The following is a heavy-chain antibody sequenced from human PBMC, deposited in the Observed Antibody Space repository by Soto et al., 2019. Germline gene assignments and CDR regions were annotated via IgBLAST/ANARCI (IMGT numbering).Heavy chain of an antibody. J-gene: IGHJ6*03. CDR3: AKIFRDRYYYYYMDV. CDR1: GFTFSSCA. Sequence: GGSLRLSCAASGFTFSSCAMSWVRQAPGKGLEWVSAISGSGGSTYYADSVKGRFTISRDKSKNTLYLQMNSLRAEDTAVYYCAKIFRDRYYYYYMDVWGKGTTVTVSS. CDR2: ISGSGGST. D-gene: IGHD2-21*01. V-gene: IGHV3-23*01.